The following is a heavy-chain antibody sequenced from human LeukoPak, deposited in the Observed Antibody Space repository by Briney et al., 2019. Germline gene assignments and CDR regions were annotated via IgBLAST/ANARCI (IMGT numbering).Heavy chain of an antibody. Sequence: GESLQISCKGSGYSFTSYWIGWVRQMPGKGLEWMGIIYPGDSETRYSPSFQGQVTISADKSISTAYLQWSSVKASDTAMYYCARHGASSGIPSHFQHWGQGTLVTVSS. CDR2: IYPGDSET. D-gene: IGHD6-19*01. V-gene: IGHV5-51*01. CDR1: GYSFTSYW. CDR3: ARHGASSGIPSHFQH. J-gene: IGHJ1*01.